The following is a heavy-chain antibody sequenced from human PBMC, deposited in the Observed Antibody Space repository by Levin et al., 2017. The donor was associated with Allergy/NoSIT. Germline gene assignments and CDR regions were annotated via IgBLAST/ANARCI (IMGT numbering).Heavy chain of an antibody. CDR2: INPSGGST. CDR1: GYTFTSYY. CDR3: ARVLDFDDSGYYYFDY. J-gene: IGHJ4*02. D-gene: IGHD3-22*01. V-gene: IGHV1-46*01. Sequence: GASVKVSCKASGYTFTSYYMHWVRQAPGQGLEWMGIINPSGGSTSYAQKFQGRVTMTRDTSTSTVYMELSSLRSEDTAVYYCARVLDFDDSGYYYFDYWGQGTLVTVSS.